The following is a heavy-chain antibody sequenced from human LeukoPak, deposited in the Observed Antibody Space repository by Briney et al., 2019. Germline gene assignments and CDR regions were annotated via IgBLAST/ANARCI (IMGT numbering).Heavy chain of an antibody. CDR2: MSFDGFSK. CDR1: RFTFSTSI. V-gene: IGHV3-30-3*02. D-gene: IGHD4-23*01. Sequence: GGSLRLSCEMSRFTFSTSIIHWVRQAPGKGLEWVAAMSFDGFSKYYADSMKGRLSISRDESKNTVYLQMESLRFEDTAVYYCVKDRWIDYWGQGALVTVSS. CDR3: VKDRWIDY. J-gene: IGHJ4*02.